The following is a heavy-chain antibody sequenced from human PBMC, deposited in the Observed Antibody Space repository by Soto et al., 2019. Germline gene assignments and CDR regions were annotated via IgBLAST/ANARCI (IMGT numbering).Heavy chain of an antibody. J-gene: IGHJ4*01. D-gene: IGHD6-6*01. V-gene: IGHV3-23*01. CDR3: AKEVIAARPYYFAH. Sequence: GGSLTLSCAASGFTFNNYAVSWARQTPGKGLEWVATISASGAYTFYADSVKGRFTISRDNSQNTLFLHMRSLRAGDTATYYCAKEVIAARPYYFAHWGHVTLVTVSS. CDR2: ISASGAYT. CDR1: GFTFNNYA.